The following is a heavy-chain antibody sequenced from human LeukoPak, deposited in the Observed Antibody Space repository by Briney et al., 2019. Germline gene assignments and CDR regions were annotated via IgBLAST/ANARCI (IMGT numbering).Heavy chain of an antibody. CDR2: ISCSGGST. Sequence: GGSLRLSCAASGFTLSSYAMSWVRQAPGKGLEWVSAISCSGGSTYYADSVKGRFTISRHNSKNTLYPQMNSLRAEDTAVYYCAKDRYSSSFSWFDPWGQGTLVTVSS. D-gene: IGHD6-13*01. V-gene: IGHV3-23*01. CDR3: AKDRYSSSFSWFDP. J-gene: IGHJ5*02. CDR1: GFTLSSYA.